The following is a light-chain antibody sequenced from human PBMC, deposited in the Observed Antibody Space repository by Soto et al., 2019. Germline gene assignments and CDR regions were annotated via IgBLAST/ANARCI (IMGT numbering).Light chain of an antibody. J-gene: IGLJ2*01. CDR2: EDD. V-gene: IGLV6-57*01. Sequence: NFMLTQPHSVSESPGKTVTISCTRSSGSIASNYVQWYQQRPGSSPSIVIYEDDQRPSGVPDRISGSIDSSSSSASLTISGLKTEDEADYYCQSYDSDTVIFGGGTKVTVL. CDR3: QSYDSDTVI. CDR1: SGSIASNY.